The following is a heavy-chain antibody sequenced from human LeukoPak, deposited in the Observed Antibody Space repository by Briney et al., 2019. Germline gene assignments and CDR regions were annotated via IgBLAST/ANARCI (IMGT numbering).Heavy chain of an antibody. Sequence: SETLSLTCTVSGGSISSGDYYWSWIRQPPGKGLEWIGYIYYSGSTYYNPSLKSRVTISVDTSKNQFSLKLSSVTAADTAVYYCARTVTTTEYYFDYWGQGTLVTVSS. J-gene: IGHJ4*02. D-gene: IGHD4-17*01. CDR3: ARTVTTTEYYFDY. CDR1: GGSISSGDYY. V-gene: IGHV4-30-4*01. CDR2: IYYSGST.